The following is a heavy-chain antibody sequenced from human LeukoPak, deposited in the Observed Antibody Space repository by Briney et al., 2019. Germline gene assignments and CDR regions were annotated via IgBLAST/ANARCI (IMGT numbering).Heavy chain of an antibody. V-gene: IGHV3-66*01. J-gene: IGHJ4*02. D-gene: IGHD3-10*01. CDR3: AKDLGSFPLY. Sequence: GGSLRLSCAASGFTVSTNYMTLVRQAPGRGLECVSVIYSGGSTYYADSVKGRFTISRDNSKNTLYLQMNSLRAEGTAIYYCAKDLGSFPLYWGQGTLVTVSS. CDR1: GFTVSTNY. CDR2: IYSGGST.